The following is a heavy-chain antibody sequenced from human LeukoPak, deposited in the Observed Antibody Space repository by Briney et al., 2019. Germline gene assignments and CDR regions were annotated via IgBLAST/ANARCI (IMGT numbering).Heavy chain of an antibody. D-gene: IGHD3-9*01. V-gene: IGHV3-23*01. CDR2: ISASGSLI. CDR1: GFTFNDYG. Sequence: GGTLRLSCAASGFTFNDYGMSWVRQAPGKGLEWVSSISASGSLIYYTDSVEGRFTISRDNSKNTVYLQMNSLGAEDAAVYYCAKDLGTYDDDLTGYVHYYFYMDVWGKGTTVTISS. CDR3: AKDLGTYDDDLTGYVHYYFYMDV. J-gene: IGHJ6*03.